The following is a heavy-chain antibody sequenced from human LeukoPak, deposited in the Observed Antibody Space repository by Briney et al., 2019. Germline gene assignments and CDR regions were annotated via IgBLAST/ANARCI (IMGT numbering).Heavy chain of an antibody. D-gene: IGHD3-16*01. CDR2: INPTGGTS. Sequence: ASVKVSCKASGYTFTNYYIHWVRQAPGQGLEWMGTINPTGGTSTYAQRFQGRVTMTRDTSTSTVNMELSSLRSEDTAVYYCARSRDDIVMTFGADYWGQGTLVTISS. J-gene: IGHJ4*02. CDR3: ARSRDDIVMTFGADY. V-gene: IGHV1-46*01. CDR1: GYTFTNYY.